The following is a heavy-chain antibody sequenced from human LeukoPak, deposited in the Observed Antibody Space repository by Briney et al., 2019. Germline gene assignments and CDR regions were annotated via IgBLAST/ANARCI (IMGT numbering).Heavy chain of an antibody. V-gene: IGHV1-69*01. D-gene: IGHD2-15*01. CDR2: IIPIFGTP. J-gene: IGHJ3*02. Sequence: GSSVKVSCKASGGTFSSYAISWVRQAPGQGLEWMGGIIPIFGTPNYAQKFQGRVTITADESTSTAYMELSSLRSEDTAVYYCARDGKAATDAFDIWGQGTMVTVSS. CDR3: ARDGKAATDAFDI. CDR1: GGTFSSYA.